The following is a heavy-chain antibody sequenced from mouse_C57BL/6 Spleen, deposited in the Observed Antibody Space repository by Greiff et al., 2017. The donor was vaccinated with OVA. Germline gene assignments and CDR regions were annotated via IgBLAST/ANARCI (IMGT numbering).Heavy chain of an antibody. CDR2: IDPSDSYT. D-gene: IGHD2-5*01. CDR3: ARRGSNYVGWYFDV. Sequence: VQLQQPGAELVMPGASVKLSCKASGYTFTSYWMHWVKQRPGQGLEWIGEIDPSDSYTNYNQKFKGKSTLTVDKSSSTAYMQLSSLTSEDSAVYYCARRGSNYVGWYFDVWGTGTTVTVSS. J-gene: IGHJ1*03. CDR1: GYTFTSYW. V-gene: IGHV1-69*01.